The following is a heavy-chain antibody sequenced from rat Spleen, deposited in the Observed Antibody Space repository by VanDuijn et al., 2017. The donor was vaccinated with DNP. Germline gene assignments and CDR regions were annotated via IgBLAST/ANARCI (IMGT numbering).Heavy chain of an antibody. Sequence: EVQLVESGGDLVQPGRSLKLSCAASGFTFSDYNMAWVRQAPKKGLEWVATIKTGGGSTYYPDSVKGRFTISRDNAKNTQYLQMDSLRSEDTATYYCTKRGATGLTSYYFDYWGQGVMVTVSS. CDR3: TKRGATGLTSYYFDY. CDR2: IKTGGGST. J-gene: IGHJ2*01. D-gene: IGHD1-9*01. CDR1: GFTFSDYN. V-gene: IGHV5S13*01.